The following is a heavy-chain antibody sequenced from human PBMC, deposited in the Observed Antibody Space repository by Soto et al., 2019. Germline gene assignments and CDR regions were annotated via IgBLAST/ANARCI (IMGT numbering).Heavy chain of an antibody. CDR1: GFIFSRYG. CDR3: ARGVCVCARCHYYYYMDV. J-gene: IGHJ6*03. D-gene: IGHD2-2*01. CDR2: LWYDGSNT. V-gene: IGHV3-33*01. Sequence: QVHLAESGGGVVQAGGSLRLSCAASGFIFSRYGMHWVRQAPGKGLEWVAVLWYDGSNTYYSDSVKGRFTISRDNSKRTLFLEMDRARGEDTAVYYRARGVCVCARCHYYYYMDVWGKGTTVTVSS.